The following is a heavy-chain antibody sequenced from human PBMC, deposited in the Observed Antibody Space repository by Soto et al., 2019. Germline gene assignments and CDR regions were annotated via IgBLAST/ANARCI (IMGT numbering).Heavy chain of an antibody. V-gene: IGHV1-69*18. CDR2: IIPIFGTA. CDR1: GGTFSSYV. Sequence: QVQAVQSGAEVKKPGSSVKVSCKASGGTFSSYVISWVRQAPGQGLEWMGRIIPIFGTADYAQKFQGRVTITSDESTSTDYIEPSSLRSEDTAVYYCERESGRTRGMDVWGQGTTITVSS. CDR3: ERESGRTRGMDV. J-gene: IGHJ6*02. D-gene: IGHD2-8*01.